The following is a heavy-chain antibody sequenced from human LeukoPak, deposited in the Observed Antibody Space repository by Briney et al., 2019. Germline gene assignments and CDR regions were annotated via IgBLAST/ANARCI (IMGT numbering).Heavy chain of an antibody. Sequence: SETLSLTCTVSGGSISSGGYYWSWIRQPPGKGLEWIGYIYHSGSTYYNPSLKSRVTISVDTSKNQFSLKLSSVTAADTAVYYCAGHYIAVAGDYFDYWGQGTLVTVSS. CDR3: AGHYIAVAGDYFDY. J-gene: IGHJ4*02. CDR1: GGSISSGGYY. CDR2: IYHSGST. V-gene: IGHV4-30-2*01. D-gene: IGHD6-19*01.